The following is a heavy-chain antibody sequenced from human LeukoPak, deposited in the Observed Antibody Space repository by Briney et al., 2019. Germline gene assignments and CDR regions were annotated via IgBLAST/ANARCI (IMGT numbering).Heavy chain of an antibody. CDR2: ISPTGSTT. Sequence: GGSLRLSCAASGFSFSGHWMHWARQLPGKGLVWVSRISPTGSTTSYADSVKGRFTISRDNSKNTLYLQMNSLRAEDTAVYYCARLYYYDSSGSFDYWGQGTLVTVSS. J-gene: IGHJ4*02. V-gene: IGHV3-74*01. CDR1: GFSFSGHW. CDR3: ARLYYYDSSGSFDY. D-gene: IGHD3-22*01.